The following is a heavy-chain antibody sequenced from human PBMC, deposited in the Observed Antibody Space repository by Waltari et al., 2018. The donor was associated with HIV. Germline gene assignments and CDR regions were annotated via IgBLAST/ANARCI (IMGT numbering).Heavy chain of an antibody. V-gene: IGHV3-48*03. CDR3: ARGMLTALGY. CDR1: GFPFSSYE. Sequence: EVQLVESGGGLVQPGGSLRLSCAASGFPFSSYEMNWVRQAPGKGLEWVSYIDHSGNTIYYTDSVKGRFTISRDNAKNSLYLQMNSLRAEDTAVYYCARGMLTALGYWGQGTLVTVSS. CDR2: IDHSGNTI. D-gene: IGHD2-21*02. J-gene: IGHJ4*02.